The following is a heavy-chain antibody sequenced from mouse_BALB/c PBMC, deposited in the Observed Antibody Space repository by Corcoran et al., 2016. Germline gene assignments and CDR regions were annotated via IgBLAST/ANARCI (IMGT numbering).Heavy chain of an antibody. V-gene: IGHV9-3-1*01. CDR1: GYTFTNYG. CDR2: INTYTGEP. Sequence: QIQLVQSGPELKKPGETVKISCKASGYTFTNYGMNWEKQAPGKGLKWMGWINTYTGEPTYADDFKGRFAFSLETSASTAYLQINNLKNEDTATYFCASDPSWFAYWGQGTLVTVSA. CDR3: ASDPSWFAY. J-gene: IGHJ3*01.